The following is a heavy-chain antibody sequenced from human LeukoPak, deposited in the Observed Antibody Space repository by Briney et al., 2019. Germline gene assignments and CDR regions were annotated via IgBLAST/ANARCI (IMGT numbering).Heavy chain of an antibody. CDR2: ISAYNGNT. CDR1: GYTFTSYG. V-gene: IGHV1-18*01. D-gene: IGHD2-15*01. Sequence: GASVKVSCKASGYTFTSYGISWVRQAPGQGLEWMGWISAYNGNTNYAQKLQGRVTMTTDTSTSTAYMELRSLRSDDTAVYYCARDPAWGYCSGGSCYYFDYWGQGTLVTVSS. CDR3: ARDPAWGYCSGGSCYYFDY. J-gene: IGHJ4*02.